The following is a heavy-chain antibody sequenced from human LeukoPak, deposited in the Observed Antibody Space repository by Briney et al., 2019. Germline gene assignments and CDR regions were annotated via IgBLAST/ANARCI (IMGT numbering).Heavy chain of an antibody. V-gene: IGHV6-1*01. CDR3: ARHHWGPYSSSYGNWFDH. CDR2: TYYSSKWYN. D-gene: IGHD6-6*01. J-gene: IGHJ5*02. Sequence: SQTLSLTCAVSGDSFSSNSAAWDWIRQAPSRGREWLVRTYYSSKWYNDYAVSVKSRIPLTPATSKNQFSLQLNSVTPEDTAVYYCARHHWGPYSSSYGNWFDHWGQGTLVTVSS. CDR1: GDSFSSNSAA.